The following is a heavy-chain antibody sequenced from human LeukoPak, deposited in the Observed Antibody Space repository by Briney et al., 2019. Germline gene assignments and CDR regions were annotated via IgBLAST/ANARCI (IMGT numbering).Heavy chain of an antibody. J-gene: IGHJ3*01. Sequence: SEPLSLTCTVSGASVSSGSYYWSWIRQPPGRGLEWIAYIYYSGTTNYNPSLKSRVTISADTSKNQFSLKLSSVTAADTAMYYCARYCSSTTCSDNAFDFWGQGTMVTVSS. CDR2: IYYSGTT. D-gene: IGHD2-2*01. CDR3: ARYCSSTTCSDNAFDF. CDR1: GASVSSGSYY. V-gene: IGHV4-61*01.